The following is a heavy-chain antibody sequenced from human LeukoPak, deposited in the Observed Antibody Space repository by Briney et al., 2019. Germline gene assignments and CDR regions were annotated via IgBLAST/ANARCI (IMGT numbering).Heavy chain of an antibody. CDR2: IYYNGNT. V-gene: IGHV4-39*07. Sequence: SETLSLTCTVSGGSIRDTTYYWGWIRQPPGKGLEWIGSIYYNGNTYYNPSLMSRVTISVDTSKNQFSLNLSSVTAADTAVYYCARAPHFFDISGSRYYFDYWGQGTLVTVSS. CDR3: ARAPHFFDISGSRYYFDY. J-gene: IGHJ4*02. D-gene: IGHD3-22*01. CDR1: GGSIRDTTYY.